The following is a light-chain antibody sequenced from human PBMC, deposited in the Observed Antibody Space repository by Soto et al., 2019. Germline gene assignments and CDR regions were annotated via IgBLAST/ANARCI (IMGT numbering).Light chain of an antibody. V-gene: IGKV1-9*01. CDR3: QQLDGLPLT. J-gene: IGKJ4*01. CDR1: QGISSY. CDR2: AAS. Sequence: DIQLTQSPPFLSASVGDRVTITCRASQGISSYLTWYQQNPGKAPKLLIYAASSLQSGVPSRFSGSESGTEFTLTIRSLHPEDSVAYYWQQLDGLPLTFGGGTTVE.